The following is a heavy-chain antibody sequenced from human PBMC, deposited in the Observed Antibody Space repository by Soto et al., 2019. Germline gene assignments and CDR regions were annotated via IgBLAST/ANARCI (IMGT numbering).Heavy chain of an antibody. D-gene: IGHD2-15*01. V-gene: IGHV3-64*02. CDR1: GFTFSSYA. CDR2: ISSNGGST. CDR3: ARGICSGGSCYSRDAFDI. Sequence: EVQLVESGEGLVQPGGSLRLSCAASGFTFSSYAMHWVRQAPGKGLEYVSAISSNGGSTYYADSVKGSFTISRDNSKNALYLEMGSLRAEDIAVYYCARGICSGGSCYSRDAFDIWGQGTMVTVSS. J-gene: IGHJ3*02.